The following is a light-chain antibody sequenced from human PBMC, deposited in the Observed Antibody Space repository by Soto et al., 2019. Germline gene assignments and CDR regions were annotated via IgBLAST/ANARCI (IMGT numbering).Light chain of an antibody. J-gene: IGKJ1*01. CDR3: QQYNSYPWT. CDR1: QRIIVW. Sequence: DIQMTQSPSTLSASVGDRVNITCRASQRIIVWLACYQQKAGKAPKLLIYDASNLESGVPSRFSRSGSGTEFTLTISSLQPDDFATYYCQQYNSYPWTFGQGTKVEIK. V-gene: IGKV1-5*01. CDR2: DAS.